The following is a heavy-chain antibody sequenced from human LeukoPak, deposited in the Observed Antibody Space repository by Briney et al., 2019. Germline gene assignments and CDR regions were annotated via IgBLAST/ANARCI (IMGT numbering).Heavy chain of an antibody. CDR3: ARDHEHSYDY. CDR1: GYTFTGYY. J-gene: IGHJ4*02. Sequence: ASVKVSCKASGYTFTGYYIYWVRQAPGQGLEWMGWISPTSGGTNYAEKFQGKVTMTRDTSISTAYMELSRLRSDDTAVYYCARDHEHSYDYWGQGTLVTVSS. CDR2: ISPTSGGT. V-gene: IGHV1-2*02.